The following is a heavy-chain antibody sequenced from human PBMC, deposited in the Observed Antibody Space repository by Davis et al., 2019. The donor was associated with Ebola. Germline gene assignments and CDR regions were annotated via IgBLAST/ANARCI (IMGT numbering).Heavy chain of an antibody. V-gene: IGHV1-3*01. CDR3: ARDRDVVVVAATPWFDP. Sequence: ASVKVSCKASGYTFTNYAIHWVRQAPGQRLEWMGWINAGNGDTKYSQKFQGRVTITRDTSASTVYMELSSLRSEDTAVYYCARDRDVVVVAATPWFDPWGQGTLVTVSS. CDR1: GYTFTNYA. CDR2: INAGNGDT. J-gene: IGHJ5*02. D-gene: IGHD2-15*01.